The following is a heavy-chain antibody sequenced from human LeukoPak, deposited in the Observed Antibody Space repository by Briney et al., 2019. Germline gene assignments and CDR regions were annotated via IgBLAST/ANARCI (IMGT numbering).Heavy chain of an antibody. D-gene: IGHD3-10*01. CDR1: GGSISSYY. J-gene: IGHJ5*02. Sequence: SETLSLTCTVSGGSISSYYLSWIRQPAGKGLEWIGRIYNGGTTNYKPSLKSRVTMSLDTAKNQVSLRLSSVTAADTAVYYCARDSGTTGEVKFDPWGQGSLVIVSS. CDR3: ARDSGTTGEVKFDP. CDR2: IYNGGTT. V-gene: IGHV4-4*07.